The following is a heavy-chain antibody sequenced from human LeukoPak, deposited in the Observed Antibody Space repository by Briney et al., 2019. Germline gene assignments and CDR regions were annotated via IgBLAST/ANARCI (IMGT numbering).Heavy chain of an antibody. J-gene: IGHJ4*01. V-gene: IGHV1-2*02. Sequence: ASVKVSCKASGYTFTCYYMHWVRQAPGQGLEWMGWINPNSGGTNYAQKFQARVTMTRDTSIASSYMELTGLESDDTAVYYCARGRRILGGPENAGDFFDFWGQGSLVTVSS. CDR2: INPNSGGT. D-gene: IGHD3-16*01. CDR3: ARGRRILGGPENAGDFFDF. CDR1: GYTFTCYY.